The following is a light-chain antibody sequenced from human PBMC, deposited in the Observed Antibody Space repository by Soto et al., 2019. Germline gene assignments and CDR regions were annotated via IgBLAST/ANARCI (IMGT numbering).Light chain of an antibody. V-gene: IGKV3-20*01. CDR2: GIS. CDR3: QQYTAWPLT. J-gene: IGKJ1*01. Sequence: ETLMTQSPATLSLSPGEGATLSCRASQSVTSNYLAWYQQKPGKAPRLLIHGISNRATGVPDRFSGSGSGTDFTLTISRLEPEDFAVYYCQQYTAWPLTFGQGTKVDIK. CDR1: QSVTSNY.